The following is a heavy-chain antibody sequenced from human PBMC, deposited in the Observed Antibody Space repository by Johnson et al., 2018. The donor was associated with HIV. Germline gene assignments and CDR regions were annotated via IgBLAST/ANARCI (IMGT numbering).Heavy chain of an antibody. Sequence: VHLVQSGGGLVQPGGSLRLSCAASGFTFSSYDMHWVRQATGKGLEWVSAIGTAGDTYYPGSVKGRFTISRENAKNSLYLQMNSLRAEDTAVYYCAKSERAAAVPDAFDIWGQGTMVTVSS. CDR2: IGTAGDT. V-gene: IGHV3-13*01. D-gene: IGHD6-13*01. CDR3: AKSERAAAVPDAFDI. CDR1: GFTFSSYD. J-gene: IGHJ3*02.